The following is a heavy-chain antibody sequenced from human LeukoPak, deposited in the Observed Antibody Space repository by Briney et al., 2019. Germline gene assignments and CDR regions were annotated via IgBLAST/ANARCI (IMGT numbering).Heavy chain of an antibody. CDR2: IYTSGST. V-gene: IGHV4-4*07. CDR3: ARHSSSWLPGAFDY. D-gene: IGHD6-13*01. CDR1: GGSISSYY. Sequence: SETLSLTCTVSGGSISSYYWSWIRQPAGKGLEWIGRIYTSGSTNYNPSLKSRVTMSVDTSKNQFSLKLSSVTAADTAVYYCARHSSSWLPGAFDYWGQGTLVTVSS. J-gene: IGHJ4*02.